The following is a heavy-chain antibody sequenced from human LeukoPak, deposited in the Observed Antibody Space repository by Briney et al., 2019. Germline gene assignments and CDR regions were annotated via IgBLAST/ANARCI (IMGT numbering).Heavy chain of an antibody. CDR1: GASINNNY. J-gene: IGHJ2*01. CDR3: ASGTFDGPHYGTYWYFHV. D-gene: IGHD4/OR15-4a*01. Sequence: SETLSLTCAVSGASINNNYWTWVRQPPGKGLEWIGYIYSNGNTNYNPSLKGRVTMSIETSKNQFSLQLHSVTAADTAVYYCASGTFDGPHYGTYWYFHVWGRGTLVTVSS. V-gene: IGHV4-59*01. CDR2: IYSNGNT.